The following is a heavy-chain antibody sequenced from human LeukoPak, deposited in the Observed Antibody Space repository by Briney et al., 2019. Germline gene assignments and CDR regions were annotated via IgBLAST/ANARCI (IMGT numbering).Heavy chain of an antibody. V-gene: IGHV3-9*01. D-gene: IGHD3-22*01. CDR3: AKDISYDSSGLDY. J-gene: IGHJ4*02. Sequence: PGGSLRLSCAASGFTFDDYAMHWVRQAPGKGLEWASGISWNSGSIGYADSVKGRFTISRDNAKNSLYLQMNSLRAEDTALYYCAKDISYDSSGLDYWGQGTLVTVSS. CDR2: ISWNSGSI. CDR1: GFTFDDYA.